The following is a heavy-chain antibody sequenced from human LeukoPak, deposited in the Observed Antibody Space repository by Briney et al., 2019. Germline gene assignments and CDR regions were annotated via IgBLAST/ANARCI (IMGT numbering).Heavy chain of an antibody. CDR2: IYYSGST. CDR3: ARDEYNWFDP. V-gene: IGHV4-59*01. J-gene: IGHJ5*02. Sequence: PSETLSLTCTVSGGSISSYYWSWIRQPPGKGLEWIGDIYYSGSTNYNPSLKSRVTISVDTSKNQFSLKLSSVTAADTAVYYCARDEYNWFDPWGQGTLVTVSS. CDR1: GGSISSYY.